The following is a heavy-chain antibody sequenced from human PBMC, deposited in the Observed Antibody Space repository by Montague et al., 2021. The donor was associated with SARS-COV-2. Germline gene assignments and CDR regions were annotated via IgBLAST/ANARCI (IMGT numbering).Heavy chain of an antibody. J-gene: IGHJ4*02. CDR1: GFSFSSYA. Sequence: SQRVSCAASGFSFSSYAMHWVRQAPGKGLEWVAVISYDGSNKYYADSVKGRFTISRDNSKNTLYLQMNSLRAEDTAVYYCARPRSGSYYKTPIDYWGQGTLVTVSS. CDR2: ISYDGSNK. D-gene: IGHD3-10*01. CDR3: ARPRSGSYYKTPIDY. V-gene: IGHV3-30-3*01.